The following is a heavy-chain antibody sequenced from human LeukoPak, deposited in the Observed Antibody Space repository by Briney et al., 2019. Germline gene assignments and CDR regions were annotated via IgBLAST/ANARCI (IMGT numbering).Heavy chain of an antibody. CDR1: GYTFTSYY. CDR3: AAGPQLWFQDY. Sequence: ASVKVSCKASGYTFTSYYMHWVRQAPGQGLEWMGIINPSGGSTTYAQKFQGRVTMTRDTSTSTVYMELSSLRSEDTAVYYCAAGPQLWFQDYWGQGTLVTVSS. D-gene: IGHD5-18*01. CDR2: INPSGGST. J-gene: IGHJ4*02. V-gene: IGHV1-46*01.